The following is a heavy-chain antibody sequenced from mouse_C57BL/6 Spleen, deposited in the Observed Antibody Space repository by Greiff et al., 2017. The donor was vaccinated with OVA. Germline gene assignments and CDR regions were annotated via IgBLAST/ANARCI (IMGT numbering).Heavy chain of an antibody. CDR1: GYTFTSYG. D-gene: IGHD2-1*01. CDR3: ARSIYQTLLYAMDY. CDR2: IYPRSGNT. V-gene: IGHV1-81*01. Sequence: QVQLKQSGAELARPGASVKLSCKASGYTFTSYGISWVKQRTGQGLEWIGEIYPRSGNTYYNEKFKGKATLTADKSSSTAYMELRSLTSEDSAVYFCARSIYQTLLYAMDYWGQGTSVTVSS. J-gene: IGHJ4*01.